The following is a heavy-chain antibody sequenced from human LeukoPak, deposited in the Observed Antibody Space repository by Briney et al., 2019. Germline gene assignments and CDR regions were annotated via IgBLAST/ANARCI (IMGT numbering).Heavy chain of an antibody. CDR1: GFTFSSYA. J-gene: IGHJ4*02. CDR2: ISGSGGRI. Sequence: PGGSLRLSCAASGFTFSSYAMSWVRQAPGKGLEWVSAISGSGGRIYYGASVKGRFTISRDNSKNTLNLQMNSLRAEDTAVYYCATSEYSGSYWGQGTLVTVSS. V-gene: IGHV3-23*01. CDR3: ATSEYSGSY. D-gene: IGHD1-26*01.